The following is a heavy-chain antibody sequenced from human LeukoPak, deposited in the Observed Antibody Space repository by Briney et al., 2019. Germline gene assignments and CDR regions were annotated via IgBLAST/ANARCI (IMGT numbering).Heavy chain of an antibody. Sequence: GGSLRLSCAASGFTFSSYSMNWVRQASGKGLEWVSSISSSSSYIYYADSVKGRFTISRDNAKNSLYLQMNSLRAEDTAVYYCARVKEQQLVPRANYYYYYGMDVWGQGTTVTVSS. V-gene: IGHV3-21*01. CDR1: GFTFSSYS. CDR3: ARVKEQQLVPRANYYYYYGMDV. J-gene: IGHJ6*02. CDR2: ISSSSSYI. D-gene: IGHD6-13*01.